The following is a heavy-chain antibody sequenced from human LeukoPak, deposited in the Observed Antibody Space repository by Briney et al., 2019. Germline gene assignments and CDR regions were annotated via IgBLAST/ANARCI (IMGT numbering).Heavy chain of an antibody. CDR3: ARYCSGGSCYVNWFDP. D-gene: IGHD2-15*01. J-gene: IGHJ5*02. CDR2: ISYDGSNK. Sequence: GRSLRLSCAASGFTFSSYGMHWVRQAPGKGLEWVAVISYDGSNKYYADSVKGRFTISRDNAKNSLYLQMNSLRAEDTAVYYCARYCSGGSCYVNWFDPWGQGTLVTVSS. CDR1: GFTFSSYG. V-gene: IGHV3-30*03.